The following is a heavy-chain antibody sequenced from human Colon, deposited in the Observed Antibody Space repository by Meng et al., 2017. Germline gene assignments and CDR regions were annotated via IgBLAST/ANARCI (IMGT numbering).Heavy chain of an antibody. Sequence: QVQLPRWGAGLLKPSETLSLTCAVYGGSFSGYYWSWIRQPPGKGLEWIGEINHSGSTNYNPSLKSRVTISVDTSKNQFSLKLSSVTAADTAVYYCARGRYSGYLPWGQGTLVTVSS. V-gene: IGHV4-34*01. CDR1: GGSFSGYY. D-gene: IGHD5-12*01. J-gene: IGHJ5*02. CDR3: ARGRYSGYLP. CDR2: INHSGST.